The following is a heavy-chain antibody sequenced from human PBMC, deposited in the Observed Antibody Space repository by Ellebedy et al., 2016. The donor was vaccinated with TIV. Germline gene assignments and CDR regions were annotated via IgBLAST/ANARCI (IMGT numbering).Heavy chain of an antibody. V-gene: IGHV3-30*03. Sequence: GESLKISXAASGFTFRSYGMHWVRQAPGKGLEWVAVISYDGSNKYYADSVKGRFTISRDNSKNTLYLQMNSLRAEDTAVYYCARGGGSHFDYWGQGTLVTVSS. J-gene: IGHJ4*02. CDR1: GFTFRSYG. D-gene: IGHD2-15*01. CDR2: ISYDGSNK. CDR3: ARGGGSHFDY.